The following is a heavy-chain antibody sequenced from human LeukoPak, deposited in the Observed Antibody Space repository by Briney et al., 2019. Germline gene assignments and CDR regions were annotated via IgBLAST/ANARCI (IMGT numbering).Heavy chain of an antibody. J-gene: IGHJ4*02. V-gene: IGHV3-21*01. CDR2: ISSSSSYI. D-gene: IGHD6-13*01. CDR1: GFTFSSYT. Sequence: PGGSLGLSCAASGFTFSSYTMSWVRQAPGKGLEWVSSISSSSSYIYYADSVKGRFTVSRDNAKTSLYLQVNSLRADDSALYYCARLAAAGTDFDYWGLGTQVAVSS. CDR3: ARLAAAGTDFDY.